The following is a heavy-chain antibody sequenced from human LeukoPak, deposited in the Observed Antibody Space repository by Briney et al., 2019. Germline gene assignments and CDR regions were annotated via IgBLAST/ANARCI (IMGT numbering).Heavy chain of an antibody. Sequence: GGSLRLSCAASGFRFSSYAMSWVRQAPGQGLEWVSTVSGSSHSRTDYADSVKGRFTISRDNSKNTLYLQMNSLRAKDTAVYYCAKDLEQQLVQHDAFDIWGQGTMVTVSS. CDR3: AKDLEQQLVQHDAFDI. CDR2: VSGSSHSRT. J-gene: IGHJ3*02. V-gene: IGHV3-23*01. CDR1: GFRFSSYA. D-gene: IGHD6-13*01.